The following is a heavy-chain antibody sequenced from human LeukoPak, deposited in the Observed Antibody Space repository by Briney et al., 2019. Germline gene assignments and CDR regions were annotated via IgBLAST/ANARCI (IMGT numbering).Heavy chain of an antibody. D-gene: IGHD2-2*01. CDR2: INPNSGGT. CDR1: GYTFTGYY. Sequence: ASVRVSFKASGYTFTGYYMHWVRQAPGQGLEWMGWINPNSGGTNYAQKFQGRVTMTRDTSISTAYMELSRLRYDDTAVYYCARDPAYCSSTSCYSDGMDVWGQGTTVTVSS. CDR3: ARDPAYCSSTSCYSDGMDV. V-gene: IGHV1-2*02. J-gene: IGHJ6*02.